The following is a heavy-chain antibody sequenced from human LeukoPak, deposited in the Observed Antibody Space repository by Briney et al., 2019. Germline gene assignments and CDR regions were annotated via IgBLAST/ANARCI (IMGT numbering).Heavy chain of an antibody. CDR2: IIPIFGTA. Sequence: ASVKVSCKASGGTFSSYAISWVRQAPGQGLEWMGGIIPIFGTANYAQKFQGRVTITTDESTSTAYMELSSLRSEDTAVYYCARDHDGDYGVNDYWGQGTLVTVSS. J-gene: IGHJ4*02. CDR1: GGTFSSYA. D-gene: IGHD4-17*01. CDR3: ARDHDGDYGVNDY. V-gene: IGHV1-69*05.